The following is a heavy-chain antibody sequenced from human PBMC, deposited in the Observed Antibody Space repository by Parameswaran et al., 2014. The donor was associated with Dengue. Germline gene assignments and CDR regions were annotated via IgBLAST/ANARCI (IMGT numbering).Heavy chain of an antibody. D-gene: IGHD1-20*01. V-gene: IGHV1-69*01. CDR3: AITSQGPQITVTADY. Sequence: SWVRQAPGQGLEWMGGIIPIFGTANYAQKFQGRVTITADESTSTAYMELSSLRSDDTAVYYCAITSQGPQITVTADYWGQGTLVTVSS. J-gene: IGHJ4*02. CDR2: IIPIFGTA.